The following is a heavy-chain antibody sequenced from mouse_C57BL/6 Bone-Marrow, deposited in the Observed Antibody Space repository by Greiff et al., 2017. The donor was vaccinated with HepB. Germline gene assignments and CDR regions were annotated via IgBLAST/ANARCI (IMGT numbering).Heavy chain of an antibody. D-gene: IGHD1-1*01. V-gene: IGHV1-26*01. CDR2: INPNNGGT. CDR1: GYTFTDYY. Sequence: VHLQQSGPELVKPGASVKISCKASGYTFTDYYMNWVKQSHGKSLEWIGDINPNNGGTSYNQKFKGKATLTVDKSSSTAYMELRSLTSEDSAVYYWARGVVVGGGYFDVWGTGTTVTVSS. J-gene: IGHJ1*03. CDR3: ARGVVVGGGYFDV.